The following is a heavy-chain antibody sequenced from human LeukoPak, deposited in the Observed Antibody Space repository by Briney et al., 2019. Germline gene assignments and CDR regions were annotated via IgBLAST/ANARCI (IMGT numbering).Heavy chain of an antibody. CDR1: GFTVSSNY. D-gene: IGHD6-13*01. V-gene: IGHV3-66*01. CDR2: IYSAGST. Sequence: RSLRLSCAAAGFTVSSNYMSWVRQAPGKGLEWVSVIYSAGSTYYADSVKGRFTISRDNSKNTLYLQMNSLRAEDTAVYYCAISSNWPGFFDYWGQGTLVTVSS. CDR3: AISSNWPGFFDY. J-gene: IGHJ4*02.